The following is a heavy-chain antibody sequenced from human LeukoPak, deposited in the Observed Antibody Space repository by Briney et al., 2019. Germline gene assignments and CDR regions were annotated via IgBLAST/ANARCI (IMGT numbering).Heavy chain of an antibody. CDR1: GDSISSSSDY. CDR2: IYSSGSA. V-gene: IGHV4-39*07. Sequence: SETLSLTCSVSGDSISSSSDYWGWIRQPPGKGLEWIGNIYSSGSAYYNPSVKSRVTISLDTSKNQFSLRLTSVTAADTAVYYCARDVWTTQGVGSLVLDYWGQGTLVTVSS. J-gene: IGHJ4*02. D-gene: IGHD3-3*01. CDR3: ARDVWTTQGVGSLVLDY.